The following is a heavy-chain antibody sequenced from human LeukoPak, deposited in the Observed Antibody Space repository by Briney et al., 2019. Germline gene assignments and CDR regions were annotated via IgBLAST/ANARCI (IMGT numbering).Heavy chain of an antibody. D-gene: IGHD1-20*01. CDR1: GGSISSYY. V-gene: IGHV4-59*01. Sequence: SETLSLTCTVSGGSISSYYWSRIRQPPGKGLEWIGYIYYSGSTNYNPSLKSRVTISVDTSKNQFSLKLSSVTAADTAVYYCARVKYNWNDVRWFDPWGQGTLVTVSS. CDR2: IYYSGST. CDR3: ARVKYNWNDVRWFDP. J-gene: IGHJ5*02.